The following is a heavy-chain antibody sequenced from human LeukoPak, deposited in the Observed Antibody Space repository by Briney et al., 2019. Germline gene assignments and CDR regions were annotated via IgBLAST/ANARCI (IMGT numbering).Heavy chain of an antibody. Sequence: PSETLSLTCTVSGGSISSGDYYWGRIRQPPGKGLEWIGYIYYSGSTYYNPSLKSRVTISVDTSKNQFSLKLSSVTAADTAVYYCARGGALGYCTNGVCYDSFQHWGQGTLVTVSS. J-gene: IGHJ1*01. CDR1: GGSISSGDYY. CDR2: IYYSGST. D-gene: IGHD2-8*01. CDR3: ARGGALGYCTNGVCYDSFQH. V-gene: IGHV4-30-4*01.